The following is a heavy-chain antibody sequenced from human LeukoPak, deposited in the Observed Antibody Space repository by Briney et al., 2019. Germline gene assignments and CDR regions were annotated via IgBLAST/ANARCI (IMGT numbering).Heavy chain of an antibody. V-gene: IGHV1-69*01. Sequence: SVKVSCKASRGTFTSYAFSWVRQAPGQGLEWMGGIIPIFGTPIYAQKFQGRVAITADDSTSTTHMELSSLRSEDTAVYYCARWGGRGSPQFYGPLDYWGQGTLVTVSS. CDR1: RGTFTSYA. J-gene: IGHJ4*02. CDR3: ARWGGRGSPQFYGPLDY. CDR2: IIPIFGTP. D-gene: IGHD2/OR15-2a*01.